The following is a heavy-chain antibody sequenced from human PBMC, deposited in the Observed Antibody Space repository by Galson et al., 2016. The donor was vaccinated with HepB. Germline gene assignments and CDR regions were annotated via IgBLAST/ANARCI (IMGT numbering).Heavy chain of an antibody. CDR3: VRDYRWWFDP. CDR2: ISTHDGNT. D-gene: IGHD5-24*01. V-gene: IGHV1-18*01. Sequence: SVKVSCKASGFTFTSYGISWVRQAPGQGLEWMGWISTHDGNTNYAQNLQGRVTMTTDTSTSTAYMELRSLRSDDTAMYYCVRDYRWWFDPWGQGTLVTVSS. J-gene: IGHJ5*02. CDR1: GFTFTSYG.